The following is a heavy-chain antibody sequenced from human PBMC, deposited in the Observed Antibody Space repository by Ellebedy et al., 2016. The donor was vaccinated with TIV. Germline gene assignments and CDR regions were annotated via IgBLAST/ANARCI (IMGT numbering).Heavy chain of an antibody. CDR1: GGSISSSNW. CDR2: IYHSGST. Sequence: SETLSLXXAVSGGSISSSNWWSWVRQPPGKGLEWIGEIYHSGSTNYNPSLKSRVTISVDKSKNQFSLKLSPVTAADTAVYYCAARAGGSCPQGNYWGQGTLVTVSS. CDR3: AARAGGSCPQGNY. J-gene: IGHJ4*02. D-gene: IGHD2-15*01. V-gene: IGHV4-4*02.